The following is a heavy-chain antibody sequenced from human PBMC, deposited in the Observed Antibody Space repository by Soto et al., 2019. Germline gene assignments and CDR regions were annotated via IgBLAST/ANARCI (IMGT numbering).Heavy chain of an antibody. D-gene: IGHD5-18*01. J-gene: IGHJ4*02. CDR1: GFTFNNAW. Sequence: EVRLVESGGGFVKPGGSLRLSYAASGFTFNNAWMTWVRRAPGKGLEWVGRVKSKPDGGTIDYAAPVRGRFTISRDDSKNMLYLQMDSLKTEDTAVYFCKLGGYTYGYAFDYWGQGALVTVSA. CDR2: VKSKPDGGTI. CDR3: KLGGYTYGYAFDY. V-gene: IGHV3-15*01.